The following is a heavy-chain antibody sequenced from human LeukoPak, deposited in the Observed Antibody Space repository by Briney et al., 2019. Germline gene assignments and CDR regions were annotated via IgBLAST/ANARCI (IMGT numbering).Heavy chain of an antibody. CDR2: IGAYNGNT. D-gene: IGHD3-3*01. V-gene: IGHV1-18*01. Sequence: GASVKVSCKASGYTFTSYGISWVRQAPGQGLEWMGWIGAYNGNTNYAQKLQGRVTMTTDTSTSTAYMELRSLRSDDTAVYYCARDSYYDFWSGYYRSRFNWFDPWGQGTLVTVSS. CDR3: ARDSYYDFWSGYYRSRFNWFDP. CDR1: GYTFTSYG. J-gene: IGHJ5*02.